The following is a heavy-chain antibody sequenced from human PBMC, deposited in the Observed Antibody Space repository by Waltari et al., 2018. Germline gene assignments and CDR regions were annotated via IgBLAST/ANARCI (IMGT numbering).Heavy chain of an antibody. J-gene: IGHJ4*02. CDR3: ARAGELWWFPFDY. D-gene: IGHD3-10*01. CDR1: GGSISSGDYY. V-gene: IGHV4-30-4*08. CDR2: IYYSGST. Sequence: QVQLQESGPGLVKPSQTLSLTCTVSGGSISSGDYYWSWIRQPPGKGLEWIGYIYYSGSTYYNPSLKSRVTISVDTSKNQCSLKLSSVTAADTAVYYCARAGELWWFPFDYWGQGTLVTVSS.